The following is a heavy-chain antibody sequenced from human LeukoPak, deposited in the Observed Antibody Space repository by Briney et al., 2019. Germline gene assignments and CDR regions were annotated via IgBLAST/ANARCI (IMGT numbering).Heavy chain of an antibody. V-gene: IGHV3-74*01. J-gene: IGHJ4*02. CDR2: MNSDGITT. CDR1: GFTFSSCW. D-gene: IGHD7-27*01. CDR3: ARPTSGVLLEY. Sequence: GGSLGLSCAASGFTFSSCWMHWVRQAPGKGLVWVSRMNSDGITTNYADSVKGRFTISRDNAKNTLYLQMNSLRAEDTAVYYCARPTSGVLLEYWGQGTLVTVSS.